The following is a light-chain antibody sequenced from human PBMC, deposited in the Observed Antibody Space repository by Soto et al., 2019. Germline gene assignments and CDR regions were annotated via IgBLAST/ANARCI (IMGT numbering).Light chain of an antibody. CDR2: KAS. CDR3: QQYNSYEWT. CDR1: QSISSW. V-gene: IGKV1-5*03. J-gene: IGKJ1*01. Sequence: DIPMTQSPSTLSASVGDRVTITCRASQSISSWLAWYQQKPGKAPKLLIYKASSLESRVPSRFSGSGSGTEFTLTISSLQPDDFATYYCQQYNSYEWTFGQGTKVEIK.